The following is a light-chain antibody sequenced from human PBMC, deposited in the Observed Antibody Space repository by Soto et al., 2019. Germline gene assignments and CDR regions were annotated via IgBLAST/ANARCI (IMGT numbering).Light chain of an antibody. Sequence: EIVMTQSPGTLSVSPGERATLSCRASQGVGTNLAWYQQRPGQAPRLLIYAASTRATGIPARFSGRGSGTEFTLTISSLQSEDFELNYCQQYNNWPLYSFGQGTKLEIK. CDR1: QGVGTN. CDR3: QQYNNWPLYS. CDR2: AAS. J-gene: IGKJ2*01. V-gene: IGKV3-15*01.